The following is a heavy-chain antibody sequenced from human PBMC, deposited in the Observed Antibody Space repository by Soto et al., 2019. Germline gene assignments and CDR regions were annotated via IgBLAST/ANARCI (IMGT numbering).Heavy chain of an antibody. CDR2: IYWNDDK. D-gene: IGHD3-16*01. Sequence: VSGPTLVNPTQTLTLTCTFSGFSLTTSGVGVGWIRQPPGKALECLALIYWNDDKRYSPSLNTRLTITKDTSKNQVVLTMTNVDPVDTATYYCAHRRGAFDYWGQGTLVTVSS. CDR3: AHRRGAFDY. V-gene: IGHV2-5*01. J-gene: IGHJ4*02. CDR1: GFSLTTSGVG.